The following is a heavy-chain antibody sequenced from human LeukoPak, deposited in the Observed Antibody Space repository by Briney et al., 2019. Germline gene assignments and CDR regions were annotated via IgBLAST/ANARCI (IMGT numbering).Heavy chain of an antibody. D-gene: IGHD6-19*01. CDR2: INPNSGGT. V-gene: IGHV1-2*02. J-gene: IGHJ4*02. CDR3: ARDSHTSGWFLPDY. Sequence: ASVKVSCKASGYTFTGYYMHWVRQAPGQGLEWMGWINPNSGGTDYALKFQGRVTMTRDTSISTAYMELSGLRSDDTAVYYCARDSHTSGWFLPDYWGQGTLVIVSS. CDR1: GYTFTGYY.